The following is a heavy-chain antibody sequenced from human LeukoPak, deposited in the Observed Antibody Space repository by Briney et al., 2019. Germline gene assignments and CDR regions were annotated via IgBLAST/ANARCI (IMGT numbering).Heavy chain of an antibody. Sequence: RPSETLSLXCTVSGGPISSSFYNCAWIRQSPGKGLEWIGSMSYSGNTYYNPSLKSRVSMSVDASNSQFSLRLRSVTAADTAIYYCARDRSPFYYYFMDVWGKGATVSVSS. J-gene: IGHJ6*03. V-gene: IGHV4-39*02. CDR2: MSYSGNT. CDR1: GGPISSSFYN. CDR3: ARDRSPFYYYFMDV. D-gene: IGHD2-15*01.